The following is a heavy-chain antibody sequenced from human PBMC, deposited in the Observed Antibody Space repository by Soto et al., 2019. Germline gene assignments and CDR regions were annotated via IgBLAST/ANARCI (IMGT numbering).Heavy chain of an antibody. CDR2: ISSSSSYT. CDR1: GFTFSDYY. J-gene: IGHJ1*01. CDR3: ARTYGDYDYGQYFQH. V-gene: IGHV3-11*06. D-gene: IGHD4-17*01. Sequence: QVQLVESGGGLVKPGGSLRLSCAASGFTFSDYYMSWLRQAPGQGLEWVSYISSSSSYTNYADSVKGRFTISRDNAKNSLYLQMNSLRAEDTAVYYCARTYGDYDYGQYFQHWGQGTLVTVSS.